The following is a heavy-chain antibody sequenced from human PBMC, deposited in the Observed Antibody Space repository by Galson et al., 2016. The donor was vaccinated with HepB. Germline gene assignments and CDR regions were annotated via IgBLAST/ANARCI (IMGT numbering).Heavy chain of an antibody. J-gene: IGHJ4*02. V-gene: IGHV1-3*01. CDR2: INPGNGKT. CDR3: ARDPGGSSTRFDF. Sequence: SVKVSCKASGYSFTHYAIHWVRQAPGQRLEWMGWINPGNGKTKYSEKFQGRVTITRDTSENTDYMELISLRSGDTAVYYCARDPGGSSTRFDFWCQGTLVTVST. CDR1: GYSFTHYA. D-gene: IGHD4-23*01.